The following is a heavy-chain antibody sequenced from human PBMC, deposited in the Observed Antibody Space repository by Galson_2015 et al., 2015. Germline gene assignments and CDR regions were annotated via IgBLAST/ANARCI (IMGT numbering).Heavy chain of an antibody. V-gene: IGHV3-30*19. J-gene: IGHJ3*01. D-gene: IGHD3-3*01. CDR2: VWHAGRNK. CDR1: GVTFGSYG. Sequence: ALRLCCAASGVTFGSYGMNCVRRGPGTGLEWVGVVWHAGRNKFHAGLVYGRVALFRNHSMITVFSQHNRLSAEDTAVYYCAREMVTEMSGYVAYGSGYSAADPIDFWGRGTMVTVSA. CDR3: AREMVTEMSGYVAYGSGYSAADPIDF.